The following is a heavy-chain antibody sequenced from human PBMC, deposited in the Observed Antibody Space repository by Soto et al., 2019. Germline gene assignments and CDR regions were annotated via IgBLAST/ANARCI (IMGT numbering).Heavy chain of an antibody. CDR2: ISGSGGST. CDR1: GFTFSSYA. J-gene: IGHJ6*02. D-gene: IGHD6-6*01. Sequence: GGSLRLSCAASGFTFSSYAMSWVRQAPGKGLEWVSAISGSGGSTYYADSVKGRFTISRDNSKNTLYLQMNSLRAEDTAVYYCAKDLDRVSIAALWYYYYYGMDVWGQGTTVTVSS. V-gene: IGHV3-23*01. CDR3: AKDLDRVSIAALWYYYYYGMDV.